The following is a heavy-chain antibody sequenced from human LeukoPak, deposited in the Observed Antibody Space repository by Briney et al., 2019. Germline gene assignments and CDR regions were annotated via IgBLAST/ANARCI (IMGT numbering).Heavy chain of an antibody. CDR2: ISYDGSNK. CDR1: GFTFSSYA. V-gene: IGHV3-30*04. CDR3: ARDWNYYGSGSYYNLYFDY. J-gene: IGHJ4*02. D-gene: IGHD3-10*01. Sequence: PGRSLRLSCAASGFTFSSYAMHWVRQAPGKGPEWVAVISYDGSNKYYADSVKGRFTISRDNSKNTLYLQMNSLRAEDTAVYYCARDWNYYGSGSYYNLYFDYWGQGTLVAVSS.